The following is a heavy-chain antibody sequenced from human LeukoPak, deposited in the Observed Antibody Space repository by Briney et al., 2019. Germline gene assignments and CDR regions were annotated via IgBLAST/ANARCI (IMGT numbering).Heavy chain of an antibody. CDR1: GGTFSSYA. Sequence: ASVKVSCKASGGTFSSYAISWVRQAPGQGLEWMGGIIPIFGTANYAQKFQGRVTITADESTSTAYMELSSLRSEDTAVYYCARSHDPYYYDSSGSAFDYWGQGTLVTVSS. CDR2: IIPIFGTA. V-gene: IGHV1-69*13. CDR3: ARSHDPYYYDSSGSAFDY. D-gene: IGHD3-22*01. J-gene: IGHJ4*02.